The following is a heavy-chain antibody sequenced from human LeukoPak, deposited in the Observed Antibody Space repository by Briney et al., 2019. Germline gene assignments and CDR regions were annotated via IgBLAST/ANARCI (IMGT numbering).Heavy chain of an antibody. CDR3: ARDLASSWCY. J-gene: IGHJ4*02. D-gene: IGHD6-6*01. CDR1: GFIVSSNY. Sequence: GGSLRLSCAASGFIVSSNYMSWVRQAPGKGLEWVSVIYSGGSTYWADSVKGRSTISRDNSKNTLYVQMSSRRAEDTAMYYCARDLASSWCYWGQGTLVTVSS. V-gene: IGHV3-53*01. CDR2: IYSGGST.